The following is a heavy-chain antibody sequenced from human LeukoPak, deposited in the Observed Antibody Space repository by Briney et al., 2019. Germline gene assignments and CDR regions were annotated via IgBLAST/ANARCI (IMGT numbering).Heavy chain of an antibody. V-gene: IGHV4-31*03. CDR2: IYYSGSP. J-gene: IGHJ4*02. D-gene: IGHD3-10*01. Sequence: SETLSLTCTVSGGSISSGGYYWSWSRQHPGRGLEWIGYIYYSGSPYYNPSLKSRVTISVQPYKNQFSLKLRYVTAPETAVYYCARGVRPYYYGSGRPHLDSWGQGTLLPVSS. CDR3: ARGVRPYYYGSGRPHLDS. CDR1: GGSISSGGYY.